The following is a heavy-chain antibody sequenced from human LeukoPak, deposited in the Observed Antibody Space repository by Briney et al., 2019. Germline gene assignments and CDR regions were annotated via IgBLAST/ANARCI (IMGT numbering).Heavy chain of an antibody. J-gene: IGHJ3*02. D-gene: IGHD2-15*01. CDR2: ISSSGSTI. V-gene: IGHV3-48*03. Sequence: GGSLRLSCAASGFTFSSYEMNWVRQAPGKGLEWVSYISSSGSTIYYADSVKGRFTISRDNAKNSLYLQMNSLRAEDTAVYYCAREGGYCSGGSCYGPLDAFDIWDQGTMVTVSS. CDR3: AREGGYCSGGSCYGPLDAFDI. CDR1: GFTFSSYE.